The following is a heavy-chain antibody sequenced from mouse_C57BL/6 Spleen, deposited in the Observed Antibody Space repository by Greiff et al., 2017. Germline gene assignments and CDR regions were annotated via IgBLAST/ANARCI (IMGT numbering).Heavy chain of an antibody. V-gene: IGHV5-6*02. CDR3: ARLPKYYGSSTFAY. CDR1: GFTFSSYG. CDR2: ISSGGSYT. D-gene: IGHD1-1*01. Sequence: DVKLVESGGDLVKPGGSLKLSCAASGFTFSSYGMSWVRQTPDKRLEWVATISSGGSYTYYPDSVMGRFTISRDNAKNTLYLQMSSLKSEDTAMDYCARLPKYYGSSTFAYWGQGTLVTVSA. J-gene: IGHJ3*01.